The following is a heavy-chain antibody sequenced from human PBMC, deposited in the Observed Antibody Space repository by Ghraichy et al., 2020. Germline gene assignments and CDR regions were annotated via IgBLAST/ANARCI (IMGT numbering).Heavy chain of an antibody. J-gene: IGHJ4*02. Sequence: LTCAASGFIVSSNYMSWVRQAPGRGLEWVSVIYSGGSTYYADSVKGRFTISRDNSKKTLYLQMNSLRAEDTAVYYCARDPGRWEPPDYWGQGTLVTVAP. V-gene: IGHV3-53*01. CDR3: ARDPGRWEPPDY. CDR2: IYSGGST. D-gene: IGHD1-26*01. CDR1: GFIVSSNY.